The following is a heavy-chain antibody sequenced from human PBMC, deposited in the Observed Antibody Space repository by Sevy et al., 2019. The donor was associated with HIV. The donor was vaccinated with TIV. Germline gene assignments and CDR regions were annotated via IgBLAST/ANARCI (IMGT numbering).Heavy chain of an antibody. D-gene: IGHD3-22*01. Sequence: ASVKVSCKVSGYTLTESSIHWVRQAPGKGLEWMGGSDPEDGKTIYAQNFQGRVTMTEDISTDTVYIELSRLRSEDTAVYYCATITQSSDIRCYWFDPWGQGTLVTVSS. CDR1: GYTLTESS. CDR2: SDPEDGKT. V-gene: IGHV1-24*01. J-gene: IGHJ5*02. CDR3: ATITQSSDIRCYWFDP.